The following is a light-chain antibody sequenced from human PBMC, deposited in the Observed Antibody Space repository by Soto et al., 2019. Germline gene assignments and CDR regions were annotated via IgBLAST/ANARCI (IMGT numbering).Light chain of an antibody. CDR3: QQLTDWPPQCT. CDR2: DAS. CDR1: QSISSY. J-gene: IGKJ1*01. V-gene: IGKV3-11*01. Sequence: EVVFTPSPDTLSLPKCERATLSWSASQSISSYLAWYQQKPGQAPRLLIYDASSRATGIPARFSGSGSGTDFTLTISSLEPEDFAVYYCQQLTDWPPQCTFGQGTKVDI.